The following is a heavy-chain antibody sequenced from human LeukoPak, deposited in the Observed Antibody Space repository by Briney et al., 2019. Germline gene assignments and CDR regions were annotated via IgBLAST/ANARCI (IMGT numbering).Heavy chain of an antibody. J-gene: IGHJ6*02. D-gene: IGHD6-19*01. CDR2: ISGSGGST. Sequence: HPGGSLRLSCAASGFTFSSYAMSWVRQAPGKGLEWVSAISGSGGSTYYADSVKGRFTISRDNSKNTLYLQMNSLRAEDTAVYYCANPSIAVAGTISYGMDVWGQGATVTVSS. CDR1: GFTFSSYA. V-gene: IGHV3-23*01. CDR3: ANPSIAVAGTISYGMDV.